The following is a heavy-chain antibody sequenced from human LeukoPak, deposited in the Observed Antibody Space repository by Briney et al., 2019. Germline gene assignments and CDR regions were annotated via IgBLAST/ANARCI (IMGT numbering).Heavy chain of an antibody. CDR2: IYHSGST. CDR3: ARGIVVVVAATRADAFDI. D-gene: IGHD2-15*01. V-gene: IGHV4-38-2*01. J-gene: IGHJ3*02. Sequence: SETLSLTCAVSGYSISSGYYWGWIRQPPGKGLEWIGSIYHSGSTYYNPSLKSRVTISVDTSKNQFSLKLNSVTAADTAVYYCARGIVVVVAATRADAFDIWGQGTMVTVSS. CDR1: GYSISSGYY.